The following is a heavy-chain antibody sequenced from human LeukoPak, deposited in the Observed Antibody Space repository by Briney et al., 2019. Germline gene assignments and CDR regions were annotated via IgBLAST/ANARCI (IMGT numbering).Heavy chain of an antibody. J-gene: IGHJ4*02. CDR2: IYSSGST. V-gene: IGHV4-4*07. D-gene: IGHD4-17*01. Sequence: PSETLSLTCTVSGGSISTYSWSWIRQPAGKGLEWIGRIYSSGSTNYNPSLKSRVTMSVDTSKNQFSLKLSSVTAADTAVYYCARPSFYGDYQDTIDYWGQGTLVTVSS. CDR1: GGSISTYS. CDR3: ARPSFYGDYQDTIDY.